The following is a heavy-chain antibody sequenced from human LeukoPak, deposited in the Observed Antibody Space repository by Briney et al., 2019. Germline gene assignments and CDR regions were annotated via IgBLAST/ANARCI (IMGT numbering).Heavy chain of an antibody. J-gene: IGHJ3*01. D-gene: IGHD3-22*01. V-gene: IGHV4-59*12. Sequence: PSETLSLTCTVSGGSISGYYRTWIRQPPGKGLEWIGQIYYTGSTNYNPSLKSRLTMSVDTSKNQFSLRLSSVTPADTAVYYCARKYYYDSESGGCYTRGQGTVVSVTS. CDR2: IYYTGST. CDR1: GGSISGYY. CDR3: ARKYYYDSESGGCYT.